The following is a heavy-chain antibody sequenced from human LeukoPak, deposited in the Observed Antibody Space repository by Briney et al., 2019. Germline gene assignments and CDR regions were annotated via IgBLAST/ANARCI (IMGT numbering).Heavy chain of an antibody. J-gene: IGHJ4*02. CDR2: IRYDGNIK. CDR3: ARVRSSGSQDAFDY. CDR1: GFTFSSFG. V-gene: IGHV3-30*02. Sequence: GGSLRLSCAASGFTFSSFGMHWVRHAPGKGLEWVAFIRYDGNIKYYADSVKGRFTISRDNAKNSLYLQMNSLRAEDTAVYYCARVRSSGSQDAFDYWGQGTLVTVSS. D-gene: IGHD3-22*01.